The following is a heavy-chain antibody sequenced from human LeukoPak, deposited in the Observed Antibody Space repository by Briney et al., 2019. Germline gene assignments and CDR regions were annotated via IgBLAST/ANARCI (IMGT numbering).Heavy chain of an antibody. D-gene: IGHD3-3*01. CDR1: GYTFTGYF. CDR2: INPHSGGT. CDR3: ARGGGTSGPELDY. J-gene: IGHJ4*02. Sequence: GASVKVSCKASGYTFTGYFMHWVRQAPGQGLEWMGWINPHSGGTDNAQNFQGRVTMTRHTSINTAYMELTRMTSNDTAVYFCARGGGTSGPELDYWGQGNLVTVSP. V-gene: IGHV1-2*02.